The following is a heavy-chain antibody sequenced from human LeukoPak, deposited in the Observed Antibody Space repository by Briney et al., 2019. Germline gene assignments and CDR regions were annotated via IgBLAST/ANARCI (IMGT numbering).Heavy chain of an antibody. CDR1: GYTLTELS. CDR3: ARGVLRFLEWFLNWFDP. CDR2: FDPGDGET. Sequence: ASVKVSCKVSGYTLTELSMHWVRQAPGKGLEWMGGFDPGDGETIYAQKFQGRVTMTEDTSTDTAYMELSSLRSEDTAVYYCARGVLRFLEWFLNWFDPWGQGTLVTVSS. V-gene: IGHV1-24*01. D-gene: IGHD3-3*01. J-gene: IGHJ5*02.